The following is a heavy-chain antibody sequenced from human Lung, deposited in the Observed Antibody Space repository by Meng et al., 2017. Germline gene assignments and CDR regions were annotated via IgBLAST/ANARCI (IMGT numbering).Heavy chain of an antibody. J-gene: IGHJ4*02. CDR3: ARGVGSGSLFEN. V-gene: IGHV3-21*01. CDR1: GFTLSDYS. Sequence: EVQLVESGGGLVKPGGSLRLSCAASGFTLSDYSMNWVRRAPGKGLEWVSSISESGNYRYYADSVKGRFTVTRDNAKNSLYLQMNSLRAEDTAVYYCARGVGSGSLFENWGQGTLVTVSS. CDR2: ISESGNYR. D-gene: IGHD3-10*01.